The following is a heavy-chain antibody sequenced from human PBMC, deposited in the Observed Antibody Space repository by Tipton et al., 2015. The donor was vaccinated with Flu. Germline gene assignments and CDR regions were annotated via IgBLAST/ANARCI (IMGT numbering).Heavy chain of an antibody. Sequence: TPSLTCTVSGGSISSGSYYWSWIRQPAGKGLEWIGRIYTSGSTNYNPSLKSRVTISVDTSKNQFSLKLSSVTAADTAVYYCARDPSRYYYDSSGMDVWGQGTTVTVSS. CDR1: GGSISSGSYY. V-gene: IGHV4-61*02. J-gene: IGHJ6*02. CDR2: IYTSGST. CDR3: ARDPSRYYYDSSGMDV. D-gene: IGHD3-22*01.